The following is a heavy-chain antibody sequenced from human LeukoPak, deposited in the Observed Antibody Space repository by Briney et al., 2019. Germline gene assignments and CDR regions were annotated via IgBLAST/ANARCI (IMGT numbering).Heavy chain of an antibody. V-gene: IGHV4-59*01. CDR1: GGSISSYY. CDR2: IYYSGST. CDR3: ARDTAVAGTWYFDL. Sequence: SETLSLTCTVSGGSISSYYWSWIRQPPGKGLEWIGCIYYSGSTNYNPSLKSRVTISVDTSKNQFSLKLSSVTAADTAVYYCARDTAVAGTWYFDLWGRGTLVTVSS. J-gene: IGHJ2*01. D-gene: IGHD6-19*01.